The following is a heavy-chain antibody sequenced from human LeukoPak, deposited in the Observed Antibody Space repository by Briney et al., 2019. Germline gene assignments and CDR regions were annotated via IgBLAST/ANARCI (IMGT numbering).Heavy chain of an antibody. V-gene: IGHV4-39*07. D-gene: IGHD3-9*01. CDR1: GGSISSSSYY. Sequence: SETLSLTCTVSGGSISSSSYYWGWIRQPPGKGLEWIGSIYYSGSTNYNPSLKSRVTISVDKSKNQFSLKLSSVTAADTAVYYCARDRVDYDILTGYYNYYYYYMDVWGKGTTVTISS. CDR3: ARDRVDYDILTGYYNYYYYYMDV. J-gene: IGHJ6*03. CDR2: IYYSGST.